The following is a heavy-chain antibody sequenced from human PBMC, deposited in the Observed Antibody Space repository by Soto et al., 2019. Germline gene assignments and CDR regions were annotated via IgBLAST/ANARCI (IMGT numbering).Heavy chain of an antibody. CDR1: GFIFSDHY. CDR2: SRNKPNAYST. CDR3: ARRYSAWGDAFDV. V-gene: IGHV3-72*01. D-gene: IGHD5-12*01. J-gene: IGHJ3*01. Sequence: EVQLVESGGGLVQPGGSLRLSCAASGFIFSDHYMDWVRQAPGKGLEWVGRSRNKPNAYSTEYATSVKGRFTISRDDSKTSLYLPMNSLKAEDTAVYYCARRYSAWGDAFDVWGQGTMVTVSS.